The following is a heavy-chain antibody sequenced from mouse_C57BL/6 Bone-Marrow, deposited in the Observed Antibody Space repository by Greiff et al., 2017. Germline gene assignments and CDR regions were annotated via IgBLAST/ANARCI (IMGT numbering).Heavy chain of an antibody. V-gene: IGHV2-9*01. Sequence: VKLQESGPGLVAPSQSLSITCAVSGFSLTSYGVDWVRQPPGKGLEWLGVIWGGGSTNYNSALMSSLSISKENSKSQVFLKMNRLQADDTAMYYCATLWLRRRDYAMDYWGQGTSVTVSS. CDR3: ATLWLRRRDYAMDY. D-gene: IGHD2-2*01. CDR1: GFSLTSYG. CDR2: IWGGGST. J-gene: IGHJ4*01.